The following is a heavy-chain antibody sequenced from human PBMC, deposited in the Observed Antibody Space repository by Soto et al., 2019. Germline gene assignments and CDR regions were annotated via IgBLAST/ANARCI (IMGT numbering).Heavy chain of an antibody. Sequence: ASVKVSCKASGDTFTSNGISWVRQAPGQGLEWLAWISIYNGNTQYAQKVQGRVTMTTDTSTNTAYMELRSLRSDDTAAYYCARAPGSASRPLVFDSWGQGTLVPVSS. J-gene: IGHJ4*02. CDR3: ARAPGSASRPLVFDS. V-gene: IGHV1-18*04. CDR2: ISIYNGNT. CDR1: GDTFTSNG. D-gene: IGHD6-6*01.